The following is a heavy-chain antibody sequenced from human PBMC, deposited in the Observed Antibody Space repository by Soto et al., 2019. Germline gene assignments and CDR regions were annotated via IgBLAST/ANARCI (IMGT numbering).Heavy chain of an antibody. J-gene: IGHJ3*02. CDR1: GFTFGDYA. D-gene: IGHD6-13*01. CDR2: IRSKAYGGTT. V-gene: IGHV3-49*04. CDR3: TRQRSGWYAFDI. Sequence: GGSLILSCTASGFTFGDYAMSWVRQAPGKGLEWVGFIRSKAYGGTTEYAASVKGRFTISRDDSKSIAYLQMNSLKTEDTAVYYCTRQRSGWYAFDIWGQGTMVTVSS.